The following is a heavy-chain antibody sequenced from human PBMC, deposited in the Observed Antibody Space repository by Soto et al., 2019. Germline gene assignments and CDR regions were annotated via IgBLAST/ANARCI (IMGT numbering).Heavy chain of an antibody. D-gene: IGHD4-17*01. CDR2: IYYSGST. CDR3: ARDGDYGDYGIFDY. J-gene: IGHJ4*02. Sequence: SETLSLTCTVSGGSISSYYWSWIRQPPGKGLEWIGYIYYSGSTNYNPSLKSRVTISVDTSKNQFSLKLSSVTAADTAVYYCARDGDYGDYGIFDYWGQGTLVTVSS. CDR1: GGSISSYY. V-gene: IGHV4-59*01.